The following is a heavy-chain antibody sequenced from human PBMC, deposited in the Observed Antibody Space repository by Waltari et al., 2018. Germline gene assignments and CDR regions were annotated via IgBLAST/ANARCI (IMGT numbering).Heavy chain of an antibody. D-gene: IGHD1-20*01. J-gene: IGHJ1*01. CDR3: AKPFYNWDDPLHS. CDR1: AFTSLTHA. V-gene: IGHV3-23*01. Sequence: EVQLLESGGGLVQPGGSLRLSCPASAFTSLTHAINWVRQAPGKGLEWVSSISVSDATYYADSVKGRFTVSRDYSDNTIHLQMDSLRADDTAVYFCAKPFYNWDDPLHSWGQGAPVTVSS. CDR2: ISVSDAT.